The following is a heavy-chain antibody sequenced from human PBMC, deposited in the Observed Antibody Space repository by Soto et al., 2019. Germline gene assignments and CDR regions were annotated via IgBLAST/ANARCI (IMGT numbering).Heavy chain of an antibody. J-gene: IGHJ6*02. CDR2: IYPGDSDT. V-gene: IGHV5-51*01. CDR3: ARPRDAGKNYYGVDV. CDR1: GYSFTSYW. Sequence: GESLKISCKGSGYSFTSYWIGWVRQMPGKGLEWMGIIYPGDSDTRYSPSFQGQVTISADKSISTAYLQWSSLKASDTAMYYYARPRDAGKNYYGVDVWGQGTTVTVSS. D-gene: IGHD2-8*01.